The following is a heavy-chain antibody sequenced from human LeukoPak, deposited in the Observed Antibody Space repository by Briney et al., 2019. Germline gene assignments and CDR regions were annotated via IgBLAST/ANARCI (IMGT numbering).Heavy chain of an antibody. J-gene: IGHJ4*02. CDR3: ARVYRRRQTAGDGVYYFDY. CDR1: GGSISSSTYY. CDR2: IYYTGST. D-gene: IGHD2-8*02. V-gene: IGHV4-39*02. Sequence: SETLSLTCTVSGGSISSSTYYWAWIRQPPGKGLEWIGTIYYTGSTYYNPSLKSRVTISVDTSKNHFSLKLNSVTAADTAVYYCARVYRRRQTAGDGVYYFDYWGQGTLVTVSS.